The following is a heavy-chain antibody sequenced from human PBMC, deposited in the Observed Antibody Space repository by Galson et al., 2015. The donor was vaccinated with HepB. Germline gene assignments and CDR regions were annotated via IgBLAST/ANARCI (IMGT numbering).Heavy chain of an antibody. D-gene: IGHD3-22*01. Sequence: SLRLSCAASGFTFSSYWMSWVRQAPGKGLEWVANIKQDGSEKYYVDSVKGRFTISRDNAKNSLYLQMNSLRAEDTAVYYCASGVSSGYYGVWGQGTLVTVSS. V-gene: IGHV3-7*01. CDR1: GFTFSSYW. CDR2: IKQDGSEK. CDR3: ASGVSSGYYGV. J-gene: IGHJ4*02.